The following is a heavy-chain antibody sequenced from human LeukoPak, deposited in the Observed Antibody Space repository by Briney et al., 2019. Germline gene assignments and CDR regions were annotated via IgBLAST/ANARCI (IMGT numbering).Heavy chain of an antibody. CDR3: ARVPYYHDSSGYYYAYFDY. D-gene: IGHD3-22*01. Sequence: SETLSLTCTVSGGSISTYYWNWIRQPPGKGLEWIGFIYYSGSTSYNPSLKSRVTISVDTSTNQFSLKLSSVPAADTAVYYCARVPYYHDSSGYYYAYFDYWGQGTLVTVSS. CDR1: GGSISTYY. J-gene: IGHJ4*02. CDR2: IYYSGST. V-gene: IGHV4-59*01.